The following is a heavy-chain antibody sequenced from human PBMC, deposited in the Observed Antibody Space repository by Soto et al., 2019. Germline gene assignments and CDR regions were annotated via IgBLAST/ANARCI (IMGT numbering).Heavy chain of an antibody. D-gene: IGHD1-26*01. V-gene: IGHV4-31*03. J-gene: IGHJ6*02. Sequence: QVQLQESGPGLVKPSPTLSLTCTVSGGSISSGGYYWSWIRQHPGKGLEWIGYIYYSGSTYYNLSLKSRVTISVDQYKNQFSLKLSSVTAADTAVYYCARVIVGAPYYYGMDVWGQGTTVTVSS. CDR2: IYYSGST. CDR1: GGSISSGGYY. CDR3: ARVIVGAPYYYGMDV.